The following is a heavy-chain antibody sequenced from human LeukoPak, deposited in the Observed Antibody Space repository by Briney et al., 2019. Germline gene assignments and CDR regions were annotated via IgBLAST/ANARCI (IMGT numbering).Heavy chain of an antibody. D-gene: IGHD6-19*01. CDR2: VSYSGST. CDR3: ARETSLAGFASGLGFNY. V-gene: IGHV4-59*01. CDR1: GGSISSYY. Sequence: PSETLSLTCTVSGGSISSYYWSWVRQPPGKGLEWIGYVSYSGSTDYNPSLKSRVTISVDTSKNQFSLKLTSVTAADTATYYCARETSLAGFASGLGFNYWGQGILVTVSS. J-gene: IGHJ4*02.